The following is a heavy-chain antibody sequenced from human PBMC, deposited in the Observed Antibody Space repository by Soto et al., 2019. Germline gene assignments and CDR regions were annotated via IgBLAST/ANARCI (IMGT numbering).Heavy chain of an antibody. J-gene: IGHJ6*02. CDR1: GFTFSDYY. V-gene: IGHV3-11*01. CDR2: ISSSGSTI. CDR3: ARDFGRYCSSTSCYKDYYYYGMDV. D-gene: IGHD2-2*02. Sequence: GWSQRLPCASSGFTFSDYYMSWIRQSPGKGLERVSYISSSGSTIYYADSVKGRFTISRDNAKNSLYLQMNSLRAEDTAVYYCARDFGRYCSSTSCYKDYYYYGMDVWGQGITVTVS.